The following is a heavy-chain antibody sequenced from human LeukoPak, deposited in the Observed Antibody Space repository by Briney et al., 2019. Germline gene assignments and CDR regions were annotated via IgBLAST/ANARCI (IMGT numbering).Heavy chain of an antibody. J-gene: IGHJ4*02. D-gene: IGHD3-22*01. CDR1: GGTFSSYA. CDR3: ARDEPNYYDSSGYPDQYDY. V-gene: IGHV1-69*05. CDR2: IIPIFGTA. Sequence: ASVKVSCKASGGTFSSYAISWVRQAPGQGLEWMGRIIPIFGTANYEQKFQGRVTITTDESTSTAYMELSSLRSEDTAVYYCARDEPNYYDSSGYPDQYDYWGQGTLVTVSS.